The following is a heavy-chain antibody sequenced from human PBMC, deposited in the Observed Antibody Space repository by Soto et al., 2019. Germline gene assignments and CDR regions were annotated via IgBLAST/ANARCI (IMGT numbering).Heavy chain of an antibody. D-gene: IGHD1-20*01. J-gene: IGHJ3*02. CDR3: ARERGIPAFDI. V-gene: IGHV1-69*08. Sequence: QVQLVQSGAEVKKPGSSVKVSCKASGGTFSSYTISWVRQAPGQGLEWMGRIIPILGIANYAQKFQGRVTITADKSTSTAYMELSSPRSEDTAVYYCARERGIPAFDIWGQGTMVTVSS. CDR1: GGTFSSYT. CDR2: IIPILGIA.